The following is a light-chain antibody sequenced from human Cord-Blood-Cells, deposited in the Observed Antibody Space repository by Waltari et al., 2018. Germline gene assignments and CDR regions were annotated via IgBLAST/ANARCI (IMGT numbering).Light chain of an antibody. CDR2: WAS. CDR1: QSVLYSSNNKNY. Sequence: DIVMTQSPDSLAVSLGERATINCKSSQSVLYSSNNKNYLAWYQKKPGQPPKLLIYWASTQESGVPDRFSGSGSGTDFTLTISSLQAEDVAVYYCQQYYSTPRTFGQGTKVEIK. CDR3: QQYYSTPRT. J-gene: IGKJ1*01. V-gene: IGKV4-1*01.